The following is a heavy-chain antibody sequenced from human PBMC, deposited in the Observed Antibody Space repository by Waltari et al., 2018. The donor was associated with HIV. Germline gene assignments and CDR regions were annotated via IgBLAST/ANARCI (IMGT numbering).Heavy chain of an antibody. Sequence: QVQLQESGPGLVKPSQTLSLTCTVSGGSISSGGYYWSWIRQHPGKGLEWIGYIYYSGSTYYNPSLKSRVTISVDTSKNQFSLKLSSVTAADTAVYYCARGITIYPGYYYYGMDVWGQGTTVTVSS. V-gene: IGHV4-31*03. CDR2: IYYSGST. J-gene: IGHJ6*02. CDR3: ARGITIYPGYYYYGMDV. D-gene: IGHD3-3*01. CDR1: GGSISSGGYY.